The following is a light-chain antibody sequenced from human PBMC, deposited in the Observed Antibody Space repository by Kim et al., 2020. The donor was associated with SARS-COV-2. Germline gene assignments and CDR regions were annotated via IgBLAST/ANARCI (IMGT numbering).Light chain of an antibody. CDR3: QQYDNWPPYT. V-gene: IGKV3-20*01. CDR1: QSVSSNY. CDR2: GAS. J-gene: IGKJ2*01. Sequence: EIVLTQSPGTLSLSPGERATLSCRASQSVSSNYLAWYQQKPGQAPRLLIYGASSRATDIPDRFSGSGSGTEFTLIISNLHSEDIAVYYCQQYDNWPPYTFGQGTKLEI.